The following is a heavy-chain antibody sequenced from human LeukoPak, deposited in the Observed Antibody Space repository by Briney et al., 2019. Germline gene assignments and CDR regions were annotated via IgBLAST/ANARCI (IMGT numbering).Heavy chain of an antibody. CDR3: ARGSPSYSSSGDAFDI. CDR2: TIPIFGTA. D-gene: IGHD6-13*01. V-gene: IGHV1-69*13. Sequence: ASVKVSCKASGYTFTGYYMHWVRQAPGQGLEWMGGTIPIFGTANYAQKFQGRVTITADESTSTAYMELSSLRSEDTAVYYCARGSPSYSSSGDAFDIWGRGTMVTVSS. J-gene: IGHJ3*02. CDR1: GYTFTGYY.